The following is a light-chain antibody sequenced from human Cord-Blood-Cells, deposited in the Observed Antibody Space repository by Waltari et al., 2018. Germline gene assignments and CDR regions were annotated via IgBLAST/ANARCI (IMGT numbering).Light chain of an antibody. CDR3: SSYAGSNNLV. CDR1: SSDVGGYNY. V-gene: IGLV2-8*01. Sequence: QSALTQPPSASGSPGQSVTISCTGTSSDVGGYNYVSWYQQHPGKAPKLMLYEVSKRPSGVPARFSGSKSGNTASLTVSGLQAEDEADYYCSSYAGSNNLVFGTGTKVTVL. CDR2: EVS. J-gene: IGLJ1*01.